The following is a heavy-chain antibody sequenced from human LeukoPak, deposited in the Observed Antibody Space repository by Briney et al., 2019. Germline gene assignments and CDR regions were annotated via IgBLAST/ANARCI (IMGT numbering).Heavy chain of an antibody. J-gene: IGHJ4*02. CDR3: ARDGLDGYNSGWYAEY. V-gene: IGHV3-21*01. CDR2: ISSSSSYI. CDR1: GFTFSSYS. D-gene: IGHD6-19*01. Sequence: PGGSLRLSCAPSGFTFSSYSMHWVRQAPGKGLEWVSSISSSSSYIYYADSVKGRFTISRGNAKNSLYLQMNSLRGEDTAVYYCARDGLDGYNSGWYAEYWGQGTLVTVSS.